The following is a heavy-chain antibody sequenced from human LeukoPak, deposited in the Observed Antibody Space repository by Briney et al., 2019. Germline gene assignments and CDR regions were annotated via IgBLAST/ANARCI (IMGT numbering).Heavy chain of an antibody. J-gene: IGHJ4*02. CDR3: ARALGDDFWSGYSDS. CDR1: GFAFSNYN. V-gene: IGHV3-21*01. CDR2: TISNNNYK. Sequence: GGSLRLSCAASGFAFSNYNMNWVRQAPGKGLEWVSSTISNNNYKYYADSVKGRFTISRDNAKNSLYLQMDSLRAEDTAVYYCARALGDDFWSGYSDSWGQGTLVTVSS. D-gene: IGHD3-3*01.